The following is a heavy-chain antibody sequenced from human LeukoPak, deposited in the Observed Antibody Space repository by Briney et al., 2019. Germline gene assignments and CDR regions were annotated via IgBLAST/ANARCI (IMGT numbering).Heavy chain of an antibody. J-gene: IGHJ4*02. D-gene: IGHD6-6*01. CDR1: GFTFSNNA. Sequence: GGSLRLSCAASGFTFSNNAMSWVRQAPGKGLGWVSAITADGGTTFYADSVKGRFTIPRDNSKNTLCLQVNSLRADDTAVYYCASRGSSSSQYYWGQGTLVTVSS. CDR2: ITADGGTT. CDR3: ASRGSSSSQYY. V-gene: IGHV3-23*01.